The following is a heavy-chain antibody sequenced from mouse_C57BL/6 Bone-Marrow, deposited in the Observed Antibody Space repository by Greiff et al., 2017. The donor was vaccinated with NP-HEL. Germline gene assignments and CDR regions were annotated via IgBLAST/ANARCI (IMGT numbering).Heavy chain of an antibody. CDR1: GFTFSNYW. D-gene: IGHD1-1*01. Sequence: EVMLVESGGGLVQPGGSMKLSCVASGFTFSNYWMNWVRQSPEKGLEWVAQIRLKSDNYATHYAESVKGRFTISRDDSKSSVYLQMTNLRAEDTGIYYCTGTTVAYWGQGTLVTVSA. CDR2: IRLKSDNYAT. J-gene: IGHJ3*01. CDR3: TGTTVAY. V-gene: IGHV6-3*01.